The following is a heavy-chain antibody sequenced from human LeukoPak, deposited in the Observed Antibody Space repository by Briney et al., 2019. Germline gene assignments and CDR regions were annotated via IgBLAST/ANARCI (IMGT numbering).Heavy chain of an antibody. CDR1: GFTFDDYA. J-gene: IGHJ6*02. Sequence: GGSLRLSCAASGFTFDDYAMHWVRQALGKGLEWVSGISWNSGSIGYADSVKGRFTISRDNAKNSLYLQMNSLRAEDTALYYCAKDISAGSGWSSFYYYYYGMDVWGQGTTVTVSS. CDR3: AKDISAGSGWSSFYYYYYGMDV. CDR2: ISWNSGSI. D-gene: IGHD6-19*01. V-gene: IGHV3-9*01.